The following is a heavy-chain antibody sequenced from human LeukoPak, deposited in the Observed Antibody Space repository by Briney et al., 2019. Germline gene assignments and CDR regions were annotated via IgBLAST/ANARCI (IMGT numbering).Heavy chain of an antibody. D-gene: IGHD6-13*01. J-gene: IGHJ4*02. CDR3: ARPGYSGTWYKD. CDR2: IYPGDSDT. CDR1: GYSFTKFW. Sequence: HGESLKISCKGSGYSFTKFWIGWVRQMPGKGLEWMGIIYPGDSDTRYSPSFQGQVTISADRSISTAYLQWSSLKTSDTAMYYCARPGYSGTWYKDWGQGTLVTVSS. V-gene: IGHV5-51*01.